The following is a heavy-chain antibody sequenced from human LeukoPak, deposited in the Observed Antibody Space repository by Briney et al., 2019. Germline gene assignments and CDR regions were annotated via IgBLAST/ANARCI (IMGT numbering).Heavy chain of an antibody. J-gene: IGHJ4*02. CDR1: GFTFSSYS. CDR2: ISSSSSYI. CDR3: ARLGVWGSYREDYYDTSGYYAGFDY. V-gene: IGHV3-21*01. Sequence: GGSLRLSCAASGFTFSSYSMNWVRQAPGKGLEWVSSISSSSSYIYYADSVKGRFTISRDNAKNSLYLQMNSLRAEDTAVYYCARLGVWGSYREDYYDTSGYYAGFDYWGQGTLVTVSS. D-gene: IGHD3-22*01.